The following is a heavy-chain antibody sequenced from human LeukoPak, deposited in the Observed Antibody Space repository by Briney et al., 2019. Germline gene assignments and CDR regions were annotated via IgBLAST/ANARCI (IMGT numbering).Heavy chain of an antibody. CDR3: ARGQSGEKNPWFDP. CDR1: GYTFTANY. D-gene: IGHD3-10*01. J-gene: IGHJ5*02. V-gene: IGHV1-2*02. CDR2: TNPNSGDT. Sequence: ASVKVSCKASGYTFTANYMHWLRQAPGQGLEWLGWTNPNSGDTNYAQKFQGRVTMTRDTSISTAYMELSRLRSDDTAVYYCARGQSGEKNPWFDPWGQGTLVTVSS.